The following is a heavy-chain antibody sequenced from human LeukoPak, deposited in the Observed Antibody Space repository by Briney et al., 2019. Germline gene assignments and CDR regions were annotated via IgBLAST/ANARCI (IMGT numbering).Heavy chain of an antibody. CDR2: INPNGGGT. Sequence: GASVKVSCKASGYSFTGYYLHWVRQAPGQGLEWMGWINPNGGGTNYAQKFQGRVTMTRDTSISTAYMELSRLRSDDTAVYYCASLLAVAGTDSDFDYWGQGTLVTVSS. J-gene: IGHJ4*02. D-gene: IGHD6-19*01. V-gene: IGHV1-2*02. CDR1: GYSFTGYY. CDR3: ASLLAVAGTDSDFDY.